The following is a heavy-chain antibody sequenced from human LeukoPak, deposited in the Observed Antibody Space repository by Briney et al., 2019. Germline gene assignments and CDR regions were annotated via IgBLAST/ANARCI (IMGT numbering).Heavy chain of an antibody. CDR1: GDSVPSNSAA. Sequence: SQTLSLTCAISGDSVPSNSAAWNWVRQSPSRGLEWLGRTYYRSKWYSDYAVSVKTRITINPDTSKNQFSLQMNSVTPEDTAVYYCARSTVIEGVTHGMDVWGQGTTVIVSS. CDR3: ARSTVIEGVTHGMDV. D-gene: IGHD1-26*01. V-gene: IGHV6-1*01. J-gene: IGHJ6*02. CDR2: TYYRSKWYS.